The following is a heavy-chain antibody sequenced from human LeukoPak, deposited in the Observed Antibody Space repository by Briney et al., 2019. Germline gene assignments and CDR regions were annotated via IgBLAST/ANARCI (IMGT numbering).Heavy chain of an antibody. CDR3: ARCGWELPYYYYMDV. CDR2: IIPIFGTP. D-gene: IGHD1-26*01. CDR1: GGTFSSYA. Sequence: ASVKVSCKASGGTFSSYAISWVRQAPGQGPEWMGGIIPIFGTPNYAQNFQGRVTITADESASAAYMELTSLRSEDTAVYYCARCGWELPYYYYMDVWGKGTTVTVSS. J-gene: IGHJ6*03. V-gene: IGHV1-69*13.